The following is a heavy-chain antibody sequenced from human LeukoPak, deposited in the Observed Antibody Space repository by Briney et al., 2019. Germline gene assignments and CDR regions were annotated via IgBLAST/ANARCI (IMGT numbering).Heavy chain of an antibody. CDR2: IIPIFGTA. Sequence: SVKVSCKASGGTFSSYAISWVRQAPGQGLEWMGGIIPIFGTANCAQKFQGRVTITADESTSTAYMELSSLRSEDTAVYYCATMIVVVPAAIGWFDPWGQGTLVTVSS. V-gene: IGHV1-69*01. D-gene: IGHD2-2*02. CDR1: GGTFSSYA. CDR3: ATMIVVVPAAIGWFDP. J-gene: IGHJ5*02.